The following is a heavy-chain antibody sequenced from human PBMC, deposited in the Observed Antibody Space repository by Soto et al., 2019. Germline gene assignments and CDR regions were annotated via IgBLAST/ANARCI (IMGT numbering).Heavy chain of an antibody. Sequence: EVQLVESGGGLVKPGGSLRLSCAASGFTFSSYSMNWVRQAPGKGLECVSSISSSSSSIYYADSVKGRFTISRDNAKNSLYLQMNSLRAEDTVLYYCASVAVAGYLGVYYFDYLGQGTLVTVSS. J-gene: IGHJ4*02. D-gene: IGHD6-19*01. CDR2: ISSSSSSI. V-gene: IGHV3-21*01. CDR1: GFTFSSYS. CDR3: ASVAVAGYLGVYYFDY.